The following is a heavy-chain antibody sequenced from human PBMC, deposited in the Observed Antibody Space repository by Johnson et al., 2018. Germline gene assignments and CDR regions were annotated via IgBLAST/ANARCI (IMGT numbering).Heavy chain of an antibody. CDR3: AKDQWLLSQHDAFDI. J-gene: IGHJ3*02. D-gene: IGHD3-3*01. Sequence: QVQLVESGGGVVQXGRSLRLSCAASGFTFSSYGMHWVRQAPGKGLEWVAVISYDGSNKYYADSVKGRFTISRDNSKNTLYLQMKRLRAEDTAVYYCAKDQWLLSQHDAFDIWGQGTMVTVSS. V-gene: IGHV3-30*18. CDR2: ISYDGSNK. CDR1: GFTFSSYG.